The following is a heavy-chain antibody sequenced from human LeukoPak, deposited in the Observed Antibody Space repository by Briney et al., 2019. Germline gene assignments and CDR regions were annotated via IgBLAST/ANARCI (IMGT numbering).Heavy chain of an antibody. V-gene: IGHV4-39*01. CDR2: VFYSGSS. Sequence: SETLSLTCAVSGGSISSSRYYWGWIRQPPGKGLEWIGSVFYSGSSYYNPSLKSRVTISVDTSKNQFSLKLSSVTAADTAVYYCARASSGYYWDFDYWGQGALVTVSS. D-gene: IGHD3-22*01. J-gene: IGHJ4*02. CDR3: ARASSGYYWDFDY. CDR1: GGSISSSRYY.